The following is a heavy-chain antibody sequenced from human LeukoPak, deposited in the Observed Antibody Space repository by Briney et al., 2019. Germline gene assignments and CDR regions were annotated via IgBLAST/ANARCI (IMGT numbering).Heavy chain of an antibody. J-gene: IGHJ5*02. CDR3: ARTSPSKQQLAWFDP. CDR2: IYYSGST. D-gene: IGHD6-13*01. Sequence: SETLSLTCTVSGGSLSSSSYYWGWIRQPPGKGLEWIGSIYYSGSTHYNPSLKSRVTISVDTSKNQFSLKLSSVTAADTAVYYCARTSPSKQQLAWFDPWGQGTLVTVSS. V-gene: IGHV4-39*07. CDR1: GGSLSSSSYY.